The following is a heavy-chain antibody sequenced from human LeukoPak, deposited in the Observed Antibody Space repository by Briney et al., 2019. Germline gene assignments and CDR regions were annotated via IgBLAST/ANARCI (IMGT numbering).Heavy chain of an antibody. D-gene: IGHD3-16*01. J-gene: IGHJ4*02. CDR2: VYQTGHT. V-gene: IGHV4-59*02. CDR1: GDSVGGYY. CDR3: ARHRFGHLFDS. Sequence: TSETLSLTCSVSGDSVGGYYWSWIRQPPGKGLEWIGYVYQTGHTHYSPSLKSRVTVSLDTSRNKVSLRVSSVTAADTAVYYCARHRFGHLFDSWGQGTLVTVSS.